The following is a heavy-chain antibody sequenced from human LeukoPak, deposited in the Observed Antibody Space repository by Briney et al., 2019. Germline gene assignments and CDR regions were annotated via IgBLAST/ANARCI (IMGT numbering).Heavy chain of an antibody. CDR3: ARGPTRRFLEWPDAFDI. J-gene: IGHJ3*02. V-gene: IGHV3-48*01. Sequence: GGSLRLSCAASGFTFSSYSMNWVRQAPGKGLEWVSYISSSSSTIYYADSVKGRFTISRDNAKNSLYLQMNSLRAEDTAVYYCARGPTRRFLEWPDAFDIWGQGTMVTVSS. CDR1: GFTFSSYS. D-gene: IGHD3-3*01. CDR2: ISSSSSTI.